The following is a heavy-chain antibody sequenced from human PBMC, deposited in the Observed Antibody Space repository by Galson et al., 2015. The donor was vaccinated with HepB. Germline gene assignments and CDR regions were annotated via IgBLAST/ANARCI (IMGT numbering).Heavy chain of an antibody. CDR1: GGSISIYY. CDR2: ISYSGRT. D-gene: IGHD3-3*01. V-gene: IGHV4-59*08. J-gene: IGHJ4*03. Sequence: QVQLQESGPGLVKPSETLSLTCPVSGGSISIYYWRWTRQPPGTGLHWIGHISYSGRTLSNPSPQSRVTIPVDTSKNQCSLKLTSVTAADTAVYYCARRAAGNYDFWSFDYWGQGTTVTVSS. CDR3: ARRAAGNYDFWSFDY.